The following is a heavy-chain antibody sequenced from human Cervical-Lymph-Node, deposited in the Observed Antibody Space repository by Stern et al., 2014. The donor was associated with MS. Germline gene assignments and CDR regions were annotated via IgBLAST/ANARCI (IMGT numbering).Heavy chain of an antibody. CDR1: GYTFTTFG. Sequence: QVQLVQSGAEVKKPGASVKVSCRASGYTFTTFGISWVRQAPGHGLGWMGWISGYSGNPNYAQRPQGRVTMTTDTSTSTAYMELRSLRSDDTAVYYCARGTGDLDYWGQGTLVTVSS. D-gene: IGHD7-27*01. V-gene: IGHV1-18*01. CDR3: ARGTGDLDY. J-gene: IGHJ4*02. CDR2: ISGYSGNP.